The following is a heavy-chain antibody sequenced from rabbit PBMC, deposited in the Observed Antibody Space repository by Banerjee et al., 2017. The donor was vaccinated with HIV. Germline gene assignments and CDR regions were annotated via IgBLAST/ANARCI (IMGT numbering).Heavy chain of an antibody. D-gene: IGHD8-1*01. V-gene: IGHV1S40*01. Sequence: ASWAKGRFTISKTSSTTVTLQLNSLTAADTATYFCARCSSCDLWGPGTLVTV. J-gene: IGHJ4*01. CDR3: ARCSSCDL.